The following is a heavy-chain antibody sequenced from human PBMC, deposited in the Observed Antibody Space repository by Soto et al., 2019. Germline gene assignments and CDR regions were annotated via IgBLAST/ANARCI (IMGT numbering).Heavy chain of an antibody. CDR1: GYAFTTYG. V-gene: IGHV1-18*01. D-gene: IGHD1-1*01. J-gene: IGHJ4*02. CDR3: ARGRYGDY. CDR2: ISAPNGNT. Sequence: QVHLVQSGAEVKKPGASVKVSCQASGYAFTTYGITWVRQAPGQGLEWMGWISAPNGNTNYAQKLQGRVTVTRDTATSTAYMELRSLRSDDTAVYYCARGRYGDYWGQGALVTVSS.